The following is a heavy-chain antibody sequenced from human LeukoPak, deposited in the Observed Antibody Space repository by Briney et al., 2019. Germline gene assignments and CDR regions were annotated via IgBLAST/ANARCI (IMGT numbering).Heavy chain of an antibody. J-gene: IGHJ5*02. D-gene: IGHD2-2*01. CDR2: ISHDGHNI. V-gene: IGHV3-30*04. CDR3: ARGDKQLLFEQRKGGFDP. CDR1: GFTFSSYA. Sequence: PGGSLRLSCAASGFTFSSYAMHWVRQAPGKGLEWVAVISHDGHNIYYADSVKGRFTISRDNSKYMVYLQMNSLRAEDTAVYYCARGDKQLLFEQRKGGFDPWGQGTLVTVSS.